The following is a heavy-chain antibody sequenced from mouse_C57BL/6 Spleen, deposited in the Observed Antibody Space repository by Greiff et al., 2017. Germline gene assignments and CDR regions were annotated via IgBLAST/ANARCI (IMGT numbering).Heavy chain of an antibody. CDR3: ARNYYGSSYWYFDV. Sequence: QVQLKESGPGLVAPSQSLSITCTVSGFSLTSYAISRVRQPPGKGLEWLGVIWTGGGTNYNSALKSRLSISKDNSKSQVFLKMNSLQTDDTARYYCARNYYGSSYWYFDVWGTGTTVTVSS. CDR1: GFSLTSYA. D-gene: IGHD1-1*01. CDR2: IWTGGGT. J-gene: IGHJ1*03. V-gene: IGHV2-9-1*01.